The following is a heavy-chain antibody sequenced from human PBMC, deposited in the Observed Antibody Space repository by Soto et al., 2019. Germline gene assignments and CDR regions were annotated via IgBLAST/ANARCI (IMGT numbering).Heavy chain of an antibody. CDR1: GGTFSSYT. V-gene: IGHV1-69*02. D-gene: IGHD2-2*01. Sequence: SVKVSCKASGGTFSSYTISWVRQAPGQGLEWMGRIIPILGIANYAQKFQGRVTITADKSTSTAYMELSSLRSEDTAVYYCARGDYYCSSTSCYSNWFDPWGQGTLVTVSS. J-gene: IGHJ5*02. CDR2: IIPILGIA. CDR3: ARGDYYCSSTSCYSNWFDP.